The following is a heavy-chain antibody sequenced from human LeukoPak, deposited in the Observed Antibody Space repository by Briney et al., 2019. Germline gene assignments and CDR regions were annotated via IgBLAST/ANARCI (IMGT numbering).Heavy chain of an antibody. CDR1: GGTFSSYA. CDR2: IIPIFGTA. J-gene: IGHJ4*02. V-gene: IGHV1-69*06. CDR3: ARAWLRDCSGGSCYYFDY. D-gene: IGHD2-15*01. Sequence: GASVKVSCKASGGTFSSYAISWVRQAPGQGLEWMGGIIPIFGTANYAQKFQGRVTITADKSTSTAYMVLSSLRSEDTAVYYCARAWLRDCSGGSCYYFDYWGQGTLVTVSS.